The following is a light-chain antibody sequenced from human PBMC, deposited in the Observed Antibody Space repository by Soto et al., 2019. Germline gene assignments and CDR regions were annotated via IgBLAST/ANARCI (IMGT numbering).Light chain of an antibody. J-gene: IGKJ1*01. CDR2: GAS. CDR1: QSVSNSY. CDR3: QQYGSSPRT. Sequence: EIVLTQSPGTLSLSPGERATLSCRASQSVSNSYLAWYQQKPGQAPRLLIYGASSRATGIPDRFSGSGSGTDFTLTISRLEPEYFAVYYCQQYGSSPRTFGQGTKVEVK. V-gene: IGKV3-20*01.